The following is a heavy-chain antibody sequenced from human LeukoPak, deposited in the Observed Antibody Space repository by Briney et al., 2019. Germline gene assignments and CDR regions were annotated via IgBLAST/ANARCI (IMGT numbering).Heavy chain of an antibody. CDR1: GGSISSSSYY. J-gene: IGHJ6*03. CDR3: ARGRATVTTYYYMDV. D-gene: IGHD4-11*01. Sequence: SETLSLTCTVSGGSISSSSYYWGWIRQPPGKGLEWIGSIYYSGSTYYNPSLKSRVTISADTSKNKFSLKLSSVTAADTAVYYCARGRATVTTYYYMDVWGKGTTVTVSS. CDR2: IYYSGST. V-gene: IGHV4-39*07.